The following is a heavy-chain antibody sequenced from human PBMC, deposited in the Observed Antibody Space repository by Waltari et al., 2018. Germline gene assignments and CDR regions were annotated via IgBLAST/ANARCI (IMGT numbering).Heavy chain of an antibody. CDR3: ARRYSNNGAWYDP. Sequence: EVQLVQSGAEVKEPGQSLRISCKGSGFSFTSYYIGWVRQRPGKGLEWMGIIYPGDSDTRYSPSFQGQVTISADKPISTAYLQWSSLKASDTAIYYCARRYSNNGAWYDPWGQGTLVTVSS. J-gene: IGHJ5*02. CDR1: GFSFTSYY. V-gene: IGHV5-51*01. CDR2: IYPGDSDT. D-gene: IGHD4-4*01.